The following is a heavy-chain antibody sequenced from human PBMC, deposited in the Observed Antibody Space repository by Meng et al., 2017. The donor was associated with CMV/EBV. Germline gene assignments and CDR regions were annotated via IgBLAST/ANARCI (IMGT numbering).Heavy chain of an antibody. Sequence: SETLSLTCAVYGGSFSGDNWSWIRQPPGKGLEWIGEINHSGSTNYNPSLKSRVTISVDTSKNQFSLKLSSVTAADTAVYYCARGLDCSSTSCYPSWFDPWGQGTLVTVSS. CDR3: ARGLDCSSTSCYPSWFDP. CDR2: INHSGST. V-gene: IGHV4-34*01. D-gene: IGHD2-2*01. J-gene: IGHJ5*02. CDR1: GGSFSGDN.